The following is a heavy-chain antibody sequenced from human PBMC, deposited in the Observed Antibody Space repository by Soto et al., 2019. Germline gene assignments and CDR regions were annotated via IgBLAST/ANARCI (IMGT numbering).Heavy chain of an antibody. CDR3: PIFSSGGSGWCRWVGN. V-gene: IGHV1-8*01. CDR1: GYTFTSYD. CDR2: MNPNSGNT. D-gene: IGHD6-19*01. J-gene: IGHJ1*01. Sequence: QVQLVQSGAEVKKPGASVKVSCKASGYTFTSYDINWVRQATGQGLEWMGWMNPNSGNTGYAQKCHGRDTMTRNTSRSTAYMELSSRRSENTAAYYWPIFSSGGSGWCRWVGNWGQSTLVTVS.